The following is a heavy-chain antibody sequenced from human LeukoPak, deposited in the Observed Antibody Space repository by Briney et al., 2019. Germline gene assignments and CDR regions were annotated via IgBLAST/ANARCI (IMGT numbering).Heavy chain of an antibody. CDR3: AKSIAAAGVLTYYFDY. V-gene: IGHV3-30*18. CDR2: ISHDGSNK. D-gene: IGHD6-13*01. Sequence: GRSLRLSCAASGFTFSSYGIHWVRQAPAKGLEWVAVISHDGSNKYYADSVKGRFTISRDNSKNTLYLQMNSLRAEDTAVYYCAKSIAAAGVLTYYFDYWGQGTLVTVSS. J-gene: IGHJ4*02. CDR1: GFTFSSYG.